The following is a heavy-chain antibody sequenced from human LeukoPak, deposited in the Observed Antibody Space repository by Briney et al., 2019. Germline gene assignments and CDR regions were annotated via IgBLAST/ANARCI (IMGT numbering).Heavy chain of an antibody. CDR2: IYHSGGT. D-gene: IGHD3-16*01. J-gene: IGHJ4*02. Sequence: SETLSLTCAVSGGSISSGGYSWSWIRQPPGKGLEWIGYIYHSGGTYYNPSLKSRVTISVDRSKNQFSLKLSSVTAADTAVYYCVRGGKQGFDYWGQGTLVTVSS. V-gene: IGHV4-30-2*01. CDR3: VRGGKQGFDY. CDR1: GGSISSGGYS.